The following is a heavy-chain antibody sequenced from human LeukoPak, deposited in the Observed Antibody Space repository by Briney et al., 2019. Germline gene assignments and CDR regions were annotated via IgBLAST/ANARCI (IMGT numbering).Heavy chain of an antibody. CDR2: IYYSGST. CDR1: GGSISSGGYY. V-gene: IGHV4-31*03. J-gene: IGHJ5*02. D-gene: IGHD6-13*01. Sequence: SQTLSLTCTVSGGSISSGGYYWSWIRQHPGKGLEWIGYIYYSGSTYYNPSLKSRVTIPVDTSKNQFSLKLSSVTAADTAVYYCAKFEQQLVYNWFDPWGQGTLVTVSS. CDR3: AKFEQQLVYNWFDP.